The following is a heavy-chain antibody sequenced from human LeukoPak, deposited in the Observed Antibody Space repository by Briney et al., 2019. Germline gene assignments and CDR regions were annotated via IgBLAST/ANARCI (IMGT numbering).Heavy chain of an antibody. CDR1: GFTFSSTS. D-gene: IGHD2-15*01. CDR3: AKKGPDVEDLDY. CDR2: TVGGGDGT. J-gene: IGHJ4*02. V-gene: IGHV3-23*01. Sequence: PGGSLRLSCAASGFTFSSTSMGWVRRAPGKGLEWVAVTVGGGDGTYYADSVKGRFTISRDNSNNTLYLQMNSLRAEDTAVYYCAKKGPDVEDLDYWGQGTLVTVSS.